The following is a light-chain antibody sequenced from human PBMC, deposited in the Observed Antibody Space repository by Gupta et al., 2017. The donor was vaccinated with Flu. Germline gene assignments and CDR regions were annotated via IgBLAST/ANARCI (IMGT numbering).Light chain of an antibody. Sequence: NRATGIPARFSGSGSGTDFTLTISSLEPEDFAVYYCQQLRTFGGGTKVEI. V-gene: IGKV3-11*01. CDR3: QQLRT. J-gene: IGKJ4*01.